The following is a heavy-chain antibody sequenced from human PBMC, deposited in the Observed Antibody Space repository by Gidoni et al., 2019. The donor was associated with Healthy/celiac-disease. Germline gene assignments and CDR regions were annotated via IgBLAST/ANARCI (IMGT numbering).Heavy chain of an antibody. Sequence: QVQLVQSGAEVKKPGSSVKVSCKASGGTFSSYAISWVRQAPGQGLEWMGGIIPIFGTANYAQKFQGRVTITADESTSTAYMELSSLRSEDTAVYYCARVRPYSVRGVIHDAFDIWGQGTMVTVSS. V-gene: IGHV1-69*01. CDR2: IIPIFGTA. D-gene: IGHD3-10*01. CDR3: ARVRPYSVRGVIHDAFDI. J-gene: IGHJ3*02. CDR1: GGTFSSYA.